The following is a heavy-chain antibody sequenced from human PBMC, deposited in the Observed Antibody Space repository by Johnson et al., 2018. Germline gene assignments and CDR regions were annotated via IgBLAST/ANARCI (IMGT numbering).Heavy chain of an antibody. CDR3: ATIVGATGGAFDI. Sequence: VQLQESGGGLVQPGGSLRLSCAASGFTFSSYWMHWVRQAPGKGLVWVSRINSDGSSTSYAAYVKGRFTISRDNAKNTLYLQMNSLRAEDTAVYYCATIVGATGGAFDIWGQGTMVTVSS. J-gene: IGHJ3*02. CDR1: GFTFSSYW. CDR2: INSDGSST. V-gene: IGHV3-74*01. D-gene: IGHD1-26*01.